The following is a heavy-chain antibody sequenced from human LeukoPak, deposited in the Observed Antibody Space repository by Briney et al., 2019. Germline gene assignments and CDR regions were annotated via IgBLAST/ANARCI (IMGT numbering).Heavy chain of an antibody. Sequence: GGSLRLSCEASGFTFDAYAMHWVRQAPGKGLEWVSLINKDGSATYYADSVKSRFTISRDNSKNSLYLQMNSLRSEDTALYYCATWAFYHSLDVWGQGTTVTVSS. CDR2: INKDGSAT. V-gene: IGHV3-43*02. J-gene: IGHJ6*02. D-gene: IGHD1-26*01. CDR3: ATWAFYHSLDV. CDR1: GFTFDAYA.